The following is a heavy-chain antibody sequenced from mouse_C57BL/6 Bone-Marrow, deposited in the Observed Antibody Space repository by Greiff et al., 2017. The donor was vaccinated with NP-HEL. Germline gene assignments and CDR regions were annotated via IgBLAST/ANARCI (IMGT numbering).Heavy chain of an antibody. CDR2: ISSGGDYI. J-gene: IGHJ2*01. Sequence: EVQLVESGEGLVKPGGSLKLSCAASGFTFSSYAMSWVRQTPEKRLEWVAYISSGGDYIYYADTVKGRFTISRDNARNTLYLQMSSLKSEDTAMYYCTRGGFYGDYFDYWGQGTTLTVSS. CDR3: TRGGFYGDYFDY. CDR1: GFTFSSYA. V-gene: IGHV5-9-1*02. D-gene: IGHD1-1*01.